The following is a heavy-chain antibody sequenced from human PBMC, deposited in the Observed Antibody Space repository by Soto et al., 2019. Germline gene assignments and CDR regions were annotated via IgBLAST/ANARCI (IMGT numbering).Heavy chain of an antibody. V-gene: IGHV1-46*01. J-gene: IGHJ3*02. D-gene: IGHD6-13*01. CDR1: GYTFTSYY. CDR2: INPSGGST. Sequence: ASVKVSCKASGYTFTSYYIHWVRQAPGQGLEWMGIINPSGGSTSYAQKFQGRVTMTRDTSTSTVYMELSSLRSEDTAVYYCAREPAAAAGPLDAFDIWGQGTMVTVSS. CDR3: AREPAAAAGPLDAFDI.